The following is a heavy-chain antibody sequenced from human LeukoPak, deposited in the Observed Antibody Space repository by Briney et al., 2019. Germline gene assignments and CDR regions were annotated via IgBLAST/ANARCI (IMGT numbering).Heavy chain of an antibody. J-gene: IGHJ4*02. V-gene: IGHV4-38-2*01. CDR2: IYRGGST. Sequence: SETLSLTYAVSGYSISSGYYCWCSRHPPGEGLECIGIIYRGGSTYYTPPLSRRVTISVDTSKNQFSLKLSSATAADTAVYYCARQGYSGYSYGYDYWGQGTLVTVSS. CDR1: GYSISSGYY. D-gene: IGHD5-18*01. CDR3: ARQGYSGYSYGYDY.